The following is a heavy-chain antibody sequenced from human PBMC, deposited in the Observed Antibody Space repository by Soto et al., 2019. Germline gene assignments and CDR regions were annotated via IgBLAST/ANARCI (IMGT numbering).Heavy chain of an antibody. Sequence: EVQLLESGGGLVQPGGSLRLSFSASGFTFSSYAMSWVRQAPGNGLEWVSAISGSGGSTYYADSVKGRFTISRDNSKNTLYLQMNSLRAEDTAVYYCAKQSSTSFYRPYYGMDVWGQWTTVTVSS. CDR3: AKQSSTSFYRPYYGMDV. D-gene: IGHD2-2*01. CDR1: GFTFSSYA. CDR2: ISGSGGST. J-gene: IGHJ6*02. V-gene: IGHV3-23*01.